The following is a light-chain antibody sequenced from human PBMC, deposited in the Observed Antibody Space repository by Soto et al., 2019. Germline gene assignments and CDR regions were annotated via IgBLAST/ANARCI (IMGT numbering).Light chain of an antibody. CDR2: DVN. CDR3: SSYAGGNNWV. CDR1: SSDVGGYNY. V-gene: IGLV2-11*01. Sequence: QSALTQPRSVSGSPGQSVTISCTGTSSDVGGYNYVSWYQQNPGKAPKLMLYDVNKRPSGVPDRFSGSKSGNTASLTVSGLQAEDEADYYCSSYAGGNNWVFGGGTKLTVL. J-gene: IGLJ3*02.